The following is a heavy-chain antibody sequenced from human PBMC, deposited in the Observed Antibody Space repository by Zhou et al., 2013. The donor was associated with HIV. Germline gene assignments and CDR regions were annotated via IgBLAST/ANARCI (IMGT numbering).Heavy chain of an antibody. CDR3: VTGFPFYLDY. V-gene: IGHV3-74*01. CDR1: GFTFSSHW. J-gene: IGHJ4*02. Sequence: EVQLVESGGGLVQPGGSLRLSCAASGFTFSSHWMYWVRQAPGRGLVWVSRINSDGSTTNYADSVKGRFTISRDNTKNTVSLQMNSLRAEDTAVYSCVTGFPFYLDYWGQGALVTVSS. CDR2: INSDGSTT.